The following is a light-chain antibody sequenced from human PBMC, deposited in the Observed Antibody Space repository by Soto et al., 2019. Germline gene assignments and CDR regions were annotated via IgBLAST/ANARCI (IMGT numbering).Light chain of an antibody. CDR1: QGISNR. CDR3: QQANSLPYS. Sequence: DLQMTQSPSSVSAPVGDRVTLTCRASQGISNRLAWYQQKPGRAPSLLIFLASTLQSGVPSRFSGGGSGTDFTLTISSLQPEDSATYYCQQANSLPYSFGQGTKVEI. CDR2: LAS. J-gene: IGKJ2*03. V-gene: IGKV1-12*01.